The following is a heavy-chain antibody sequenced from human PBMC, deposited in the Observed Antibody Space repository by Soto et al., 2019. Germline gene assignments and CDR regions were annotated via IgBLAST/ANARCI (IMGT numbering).Heavy chain of an antibody. D-gene: IGHD4-17*01. CDR3: ARLRSDAFDI. CDR2: ISSSSSHK. J-gene: IGHJ3*02. V-gene: IGHV3-21*04. CDR1: GFTFNYFT. Sequence: EVQLVESGGGLVKPGESLRLSCAASGFTFNYFTMNWVRQAPGKGLEWVASISSSSSHKYSADSVRGRFTFSRDNANNSLYLQMNSLRVEDTAVYYCARLRSDAFDIWGQETLVTVSS.